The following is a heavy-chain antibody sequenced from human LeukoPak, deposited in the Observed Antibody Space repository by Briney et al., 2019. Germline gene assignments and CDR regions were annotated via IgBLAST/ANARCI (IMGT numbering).Heavy chain of an antibody. V-gene: IGHV4-39*01. CDR1: GGSISSSSYY. CDR3: ATSDTVSTYNWFDP. J-gene: IGHJ5*02. CDR2: IRYSGST. Sequence: PSETLSLTCTVSGGSISSSSYYWGWIRQPPGKGLEWIGSIRYSGSTYYNPSLKSRVTISVDTSKNQFSLNLSSLTAADTAVYYCATSDTVSTYNWFDPWGQGTLVTVS. D-gene: IGHD5/OR15-5a*01.